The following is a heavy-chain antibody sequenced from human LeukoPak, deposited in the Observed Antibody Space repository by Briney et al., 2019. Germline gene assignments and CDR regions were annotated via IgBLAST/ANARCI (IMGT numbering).Heavy chain of an antibody. D-gene: IGHD1-26*01. Sequence: GGSLRLSCAASGFTFSSYSMNWVRQAPGKGLEWVSYISSSGSTIYYAGSVRGRFTISRDNSKNTLYLQMNSLRAEDTAVYYCAKDAVGATAYYFDYWGQGTLVTVSS. CDR1: GFTFSSYS. CDR3: AKDAVGATAYYFDY. J-gene: IGHJ4*02. V-gene: IGHV3-48*01. CDR2: ISSSGSTI.